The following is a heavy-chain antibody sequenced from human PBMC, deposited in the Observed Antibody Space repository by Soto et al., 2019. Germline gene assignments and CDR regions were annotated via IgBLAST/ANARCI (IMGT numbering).Heavy chain of an antibody. CDR3: AGQPTAGSYYDLGSYYYYYAMDV. D-gene: IGHD3-10*01. V-gene: IGHV4-30-4*01. CDR1: GGSISSGDYY. CDR2: IYYSGST. Sequence: SETLSLTCTVSGGSISSGDYYWSWIRQPPGKGLEWIGYIYYSGSTYYNPSLKSRVTISVDTSKNQFSLKLSSVTAADTAVYYCAGQPTAGSYYDLGSYYYYYAMDVWGQGTTVT. J-gene: IGHJ6*02.